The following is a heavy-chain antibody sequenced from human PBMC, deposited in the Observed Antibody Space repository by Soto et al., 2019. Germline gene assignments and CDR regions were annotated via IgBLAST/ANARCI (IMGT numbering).Heavy chain of an antibody. CDR1: GVTFRNYG. J-gene: IGHJ3*01. Sequence: PGGSLRLACAASGVTFRNYGMNWVRQAPGKGLEWVSYIGIGSSTTYYADSVKGRFTISRDNAKNSLYLQMNSLRAEDTAVYYYARDQLYYNDISGRPLNAFDVWGQGTMVTVSS. D-gene: IGHD3-22*01. CDR2: IGIGSSTT. CDR3: ARDQLYYNDISGRPLNAFDV. V-gene: IGHV3-48*01.